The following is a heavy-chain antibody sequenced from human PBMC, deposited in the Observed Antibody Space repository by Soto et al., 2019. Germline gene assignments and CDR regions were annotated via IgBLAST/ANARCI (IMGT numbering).Heavy chain of an antibody. Sequence: KTSETLSLTCTVSGGSISSGGYYWSWIRQHPGKGLEWIGYIYYSGSTYYNPSLKSRVTISVDTSKNQFTLKLSSVTAADTAVYYCAREILNWNDLGGDAFDIWGQGTMVTVSS. D-gene: IGHD1-1*01. CDR2: IYYSGST. CDR1: GGSISSGGYY. V-gene: IGHV4-31*03. CDR3: AREILNWNDLGGDAFDI. J-gene: IGHJ3*02.